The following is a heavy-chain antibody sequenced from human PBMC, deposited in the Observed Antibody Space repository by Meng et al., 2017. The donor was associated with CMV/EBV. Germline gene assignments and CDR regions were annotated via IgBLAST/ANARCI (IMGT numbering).Heavy chain of an antibody. D-gene: IGHD7-27*01. V-gene: IGHV3-21*01. J-gene: IGHJ5*02. CDR3: ARESTGDWFDP. CDR2: ISSSSSYI. CDR1: GFTFSSYS. Sequence: EVQLVESGGGPVKPGGSLRLSCSASGFTFSSYSMNWVRQAPGKGLELVSSISSSSSYIYYADSVKGRFTISRDNAKNSLYLQMNSLRAEGTAVYYCARESTGDWFDPWGQGTLVTVSS.